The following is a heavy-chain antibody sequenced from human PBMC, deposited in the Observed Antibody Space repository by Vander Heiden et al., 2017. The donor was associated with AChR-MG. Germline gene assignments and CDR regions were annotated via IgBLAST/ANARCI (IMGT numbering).Heavy chain of an antibody. CDR1: GFTFSSYS. Sequence: EVQLVESGGGLVKPGGSLRLSCAASGFTFSSYSMNWVRQAPGKGLEWVSSISSSSSYIYYADSVKGRFTISRDNAKNSLYLQMNSLRAEDTAVYYCARDLDSGSYRYFDYWGQGTLVTVSS. J-gene: IGHJ4*02. CDR3: ARDLDSGSYRYFDY. D-gene: IGHD1-26*01. CDR2: ISSSSSYI. V-gene: IGHV3-21*01.